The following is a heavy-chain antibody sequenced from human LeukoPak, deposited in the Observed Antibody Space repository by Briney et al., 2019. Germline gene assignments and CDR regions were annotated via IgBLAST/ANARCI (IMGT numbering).Heavy chain of an antibody. J-gene: IGHJ4*02. V-gene: IGHV5-51*01. CDR3: ANGVVEGAFDY. Sequence: GQSLSISSKVSGYSFTTYWICWLRQTLAKSLECMGIIYPDDSETRYSPSFEGQVTISADKSINTAYLQWSSLKASDTAIYYCANGVVEGAFDYWGQGTLVTVSS. CDR1: GYSFTTYW. CDR2: IYPDDSET. D-gene: IGHD3-3*01.